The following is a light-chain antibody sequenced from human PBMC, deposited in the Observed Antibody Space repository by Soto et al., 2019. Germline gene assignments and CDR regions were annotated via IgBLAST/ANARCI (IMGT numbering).Light chain of an antibody. Sequence: EIVLTQSPGTLSLSPGERATLSCRASQSVSGSYLAWYQQKPGQAPRLLIYGASTRATGIPDRFSGSGSGTDFTHTINSLEPEDFAVYYCQQRGSSPRTFGHGTKVDIK. J-gene: IGKJ3*01. CDR2: GAS. CDR1: QSVSGSY. CDR3: QQRGSSPRT. V-gene: IGKV3-20*01.